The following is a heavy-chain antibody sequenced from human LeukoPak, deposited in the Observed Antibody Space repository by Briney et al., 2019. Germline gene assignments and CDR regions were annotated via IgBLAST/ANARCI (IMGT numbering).Heavy chain of an antibody. CDR2: MSSTGNTI. D-gene: IGHD2/OR15-2a*01. V-gene: IGHV3-11*04. CDR3: ARSSSYFTYFDL. Sequence: GGSLRLSCAASGFTLRDYYMSWIRQAPGGGLEWISYMSSTGNTIYYAESVKGRFTVSRDSANNSMCLQMTSLRAEDSAVYYCARSSSYFTYFDLWGRDTLVTVSS. CDR1: GFTLRDYY. J-gene: IGHJ2*01.